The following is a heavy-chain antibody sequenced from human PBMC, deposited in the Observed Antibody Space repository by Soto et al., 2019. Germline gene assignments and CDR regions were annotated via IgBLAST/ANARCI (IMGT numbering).Heavy chain of an antibody. CDR1: GFPFSDHA. D-gene: IGHD3-10*01. V-gene: IGHV3-23*01. CDR3: AKGTYYYGSAPYYFDY. Sequence: PGGSLRLSCAASGFPFSDHAMHWVRQTPGKGLEWVSAITGRGDSTYYADSVKGRFTISRDNSKNTLYLQMNSLRAEDTAVYYCAKGTYYYGSAPYYFDYWGQGTLVTVSS. CDR2: ITGRGDST. J-gene: IGHJ4*02.